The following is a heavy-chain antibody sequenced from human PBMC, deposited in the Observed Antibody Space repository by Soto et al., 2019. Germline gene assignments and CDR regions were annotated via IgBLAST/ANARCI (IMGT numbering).Heavy chain of an antibody. J-gene: IGHJ6*02. Sequence: PGGSLRLSCAASGFTFSSYEMNWVRQAPGKGLEWVSYISSSGSTIYYADSVKGRFTISRDNAKNSLYLQMNSLRAEDTAVYYCARGDYDFWSGYSSGMDVWGQGTTVTVS. CDR2: ISSSGSTI. CDR3: ARGDYDFWSGYSSGMDV. V-gene: IGHV3-48*03. D-gene: IGHD3-3*01. CDR1: GFTFSSYE.